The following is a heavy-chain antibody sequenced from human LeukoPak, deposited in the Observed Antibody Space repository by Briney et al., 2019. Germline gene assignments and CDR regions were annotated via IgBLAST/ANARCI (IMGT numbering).Heavy chain of an antibody. J-gene: IGHJ6*03. V-gene: IGHV3-30*18. CDR1: GFTFSSYA. CDR2: ISYDGSNK. CDR3: AKSPVPAAHYYYYYMDV. D-gene: IGHD2-2*01. Sequence: GGSLRLSCAASGFTFSSYAMHWVRQAPGKGLEWVAVISYDGSNKYYADSVKGRFTISRDNSKNTLYLQMNSLRAEDTAVYYCAKSPVPAAHYYYYYMDVSGKGTTVTVSS.